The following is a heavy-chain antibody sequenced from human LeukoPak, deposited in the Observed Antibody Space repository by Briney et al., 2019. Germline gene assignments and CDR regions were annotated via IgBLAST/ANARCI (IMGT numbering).Heavy chain of an antibody. D-gene: IGHD3-10*01. CDR2: IRYDESNN. CDR1: GFTFSSYG. V-gene: IGHV3-30*02. J-gene: IGHJ4*02. CDR3: AKVPYDSGSYLFDY. Sequence: AETLRLSCTASGFTFSSYGMQCVRRAPGKGLQGVPFIRYDESNNYYAASLKGRFTISRDNSKNPLSLQMNTLNAADPAVYSCAKVPYDSGSYLFDYGGQGTLVSVSS.